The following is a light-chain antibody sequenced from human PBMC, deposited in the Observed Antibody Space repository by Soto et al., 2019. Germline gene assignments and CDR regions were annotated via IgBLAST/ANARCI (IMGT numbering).Light chain of an antibody. CDR2: EVS. V-gene: IGLV2-23*02. CDR1: SSDVGSYNL. Sequence: QSALTQPASVSGSPGQSITISCTGTSSDVGSYNLVSWYQQHPGKAPKLMIYEVSKRPSGLSNRFSGSKSGKTASLTISGLQAEDEADYYCCSYASNNTLIFGGGTKVTVL. J-gene: IGLJ2*01. CDR3: CSYASNNTLI.